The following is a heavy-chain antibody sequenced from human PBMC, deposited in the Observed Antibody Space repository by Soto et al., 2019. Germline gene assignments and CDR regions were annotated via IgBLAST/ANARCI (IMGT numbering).Heavy chain of an antibody. V-gene: IGHV5-51*01. CDR2: IYPADSDT. CDR1: GYSFANYW. Sequence: PGESLKISCQASGYSFANYWIAWVRQMPGKGLEWVGIIYPADSDTKYSPSFRGQVTISADKSISTAYLQWNSLKASDTAIYYCATPVEQREDFFDPWGQGTLVTVSS. J-gene: IGHJ5*02. CDR3: ATPVEQREDFFDP. D-gene: IGHD6-25*01.